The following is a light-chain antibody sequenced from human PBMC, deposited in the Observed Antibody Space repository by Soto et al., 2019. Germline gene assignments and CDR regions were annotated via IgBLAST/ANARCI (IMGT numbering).Light chain of an antibody. CDR1: QSISSY. V-gene: IGKV1-39*01. Sequence: DIQMTQSPSSLSASVGDRATITCRASQSISSYLNWYQQKPGKAPKLLIHSASSLQSGVPSRFSGSGSGTDFTLTISSLQPEDFATYCCQQSYITPWTFGQGTKVEIK. CDR2: SAS. J-gene: IGKJ1*01. CDR3: QQSYITPWT.